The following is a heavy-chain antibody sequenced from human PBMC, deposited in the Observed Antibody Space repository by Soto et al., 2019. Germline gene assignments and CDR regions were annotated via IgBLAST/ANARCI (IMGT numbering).Heavy chain of an antibody. CDR1: VGSFSGYY. CDR3: VTSINYYFWRDGGRHYHFAY. Sequence: SETLSLTCAVYVGSFSGYYWSLIRQPPGKGLECIWEINHSGSTNYNPSLKSRVTISVDTSKNQFSLKLSSVTAADTAVYFCVTSINYYFWRDGGRHYHFAYWAQGTIVTVSS. D-gene: IGHD3-3*01. CDR2: INHSGST. V-gene: IGHV4-34*01. J-gene: IGHJ4*02.